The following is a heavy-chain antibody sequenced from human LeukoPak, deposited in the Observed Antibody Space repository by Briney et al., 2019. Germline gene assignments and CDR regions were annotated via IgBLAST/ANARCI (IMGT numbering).Heavy chain of an antibody. CDR3: AKWVSSSSPFDY. CDR2: IYSGGST. D-gene: IGHD6-6*01. Sequence: GGSLRLSCAASGFTVSSNYMSWVRQAPGKGLEWVSVIYSGGSTYYADSVKGRFTISRDNSKNTLYLQMNSLRAEDTAVYYCAKWVSSSSPFDYWGQGTLVTVSS. J-gene: IGHJ4*02. CDR1: GFTVSSNY. V-gene: IGHV3-53*05.